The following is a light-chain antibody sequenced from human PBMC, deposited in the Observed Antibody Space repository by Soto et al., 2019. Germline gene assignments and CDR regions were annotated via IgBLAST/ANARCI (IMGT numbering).Light chain of an antibody. CDR1: SSNIGAGYD. V-gene: IGLV1-40*01. CDR3: SSYTSSNTLL. CDR2: GNI. Sequence: QSVLTQPPSVSGAPGQRVTISCTGSSSNIGAGYDVHWYQQRPGTAPKLLIFGNINRPSGVPDRFSGSKSGTSASLAITGLQAEDEGDYYCSSYTSSNTLLFGGGTKVTVL. J-gene: IGLJ2*01.